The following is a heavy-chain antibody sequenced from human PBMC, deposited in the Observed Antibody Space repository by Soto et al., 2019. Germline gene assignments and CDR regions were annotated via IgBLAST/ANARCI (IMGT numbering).Heavy chain of an antibody. J-gene: IGHJ5*01. Sequence: ASVKVSCKASGYTFTSYGISWVRQAPGQGLEWMGWISAYNGNTNYAQKLQGRVTMTTDTSTSTGYMELRSLRSDDTAVYYCARDGSSEYCNSTSCYRPGFDPWGQGTLVTAPQ. D-gene: IGHD2-2*01. CDR2: ISAYNGNT. CDR1: GYTFTSYG. V-gene: IGHV1-18*01. CDR3: ARDGSSEYCNSTSCYRPGFDP.